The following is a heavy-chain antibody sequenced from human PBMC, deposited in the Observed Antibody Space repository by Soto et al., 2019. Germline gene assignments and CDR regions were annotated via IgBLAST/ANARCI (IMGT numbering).Heavy chain of an antibody. CDR3: ARGQRFSDWFDP. CDR1: GGYVNGYY. V-gene: IGHV4-34*01. CDR2: INHTGGT. J-gene: IGHJ5*02. Sequence: TSETLSLTCAVYGGYVNGYYWNWIRQPPGKGLEWIGEINHTGGTHYNPSLQSRVTMSLDTSKNQFSLRLTSVTAADTAVYYCARGQRFSDWFDPWGQGTLVTVS. D-gene: IGHD3-3*01.